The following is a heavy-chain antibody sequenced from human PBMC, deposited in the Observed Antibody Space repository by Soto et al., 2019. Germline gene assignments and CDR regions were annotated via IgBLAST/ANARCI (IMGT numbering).Heavy chain of an antibody. CDR2: IYYSGST. Sequence: SETLSLTCTVSGGSISSGGYYWSWIRQHPGKGLEWIGYIYYSGSTYYNPSLKSRVTISVDTSKNQFSLKLSSVTAADTAVYYCARVFSDSSSFFEPWCQGPLVTVSS. V-gene: IGHV4-31*03. CDR3: ARVFSDSSSFFEP. J-gene: IGHJ5*02. CDR1: GGSISSGGYY. D-gene: IGHD6-13*01.